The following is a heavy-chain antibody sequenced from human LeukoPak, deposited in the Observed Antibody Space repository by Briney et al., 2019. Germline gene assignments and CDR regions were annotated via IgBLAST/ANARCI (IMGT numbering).Heavy chain of an antibody. CDR3: ARASGVSSTDAVR. D-gene: IGHD1-26*01. V-gene: IGHV3-23*01. CDR1: GLRPSSFA. CDR2: TRGNGET. Sequence: GGSLRLSCAASGLRPSSFAMSWVRQGPARGLEWVSSTRGNGETFYADCVKGRFTLSSDSSRNTVYFQLNNLRVEDTAIYYCARASGVSSTDAVRWGEGTLVAV. J-gene: IGHJ4*02.